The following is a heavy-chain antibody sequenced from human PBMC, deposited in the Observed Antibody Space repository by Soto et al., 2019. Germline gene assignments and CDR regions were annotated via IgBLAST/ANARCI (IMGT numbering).Heavy chain of an antibody. CDR1: GDSVSSGNYY. Sequence: SETLSLTCTVSGDSVSSGNYYWSWIRQPPGKGLEWIGSIYFTGNTNYNPSLKSRLTMSIDTSRNLFSLRLGSVTAADTAVYYCGRVPVDTYMIYWSDPWGQGTPVTVSS. V-gene: IGHV4-61*01. CDR2: IYFTGNT. J-gene: IGHJ5*02. D-gene: IGHD3-16*01. CDR3: GRVPVDTYMIYWSDP.